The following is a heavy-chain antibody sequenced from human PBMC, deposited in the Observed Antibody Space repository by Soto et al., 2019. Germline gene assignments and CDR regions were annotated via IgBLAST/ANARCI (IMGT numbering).Heavy chain of an antibody. CDR3: ARGIAAAGFNWFDP. D-gene: IGHD6-13*01. CDR2: ISAYNGNT. Sequence: ASVKVSCKASGYTFTSYGISWVRQAPGQGLEWMGWISAYNGNTNYAQKLQGRVTMTTDTSTSTAYMELRSLRSDDTAVYYRARGIAAAGFNWFDPWGQGTLVTVSS. CDR1: GYTFTSYG. V-gene: IGHV1-18*04. J-gene: IGHJ5*02.